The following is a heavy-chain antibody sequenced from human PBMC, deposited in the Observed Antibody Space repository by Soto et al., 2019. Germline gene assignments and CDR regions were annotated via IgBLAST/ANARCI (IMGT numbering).Heavy chain of an antibody. CDR2: ISAYNRNT. J-gene: IGHJ3*02. CDR3: AGAPLDYDSSGRYGKKAFEM. CDR1: AYSFTSYG. D-gene: IGHD3-22*01. Sequence: QVQLVQSGAEVKKPGASVKVSCKASAYSFTSYGISWVRQAPGQGLEWMGWISAYNRNTNYAQKLQDRVTMTTDTSTSTAYMELRSLRSDDTAVYYCAGAPLDYDSSGRYGKKAFEMWGQGTMVTVSS. V-gene: IGHV1-18*01.